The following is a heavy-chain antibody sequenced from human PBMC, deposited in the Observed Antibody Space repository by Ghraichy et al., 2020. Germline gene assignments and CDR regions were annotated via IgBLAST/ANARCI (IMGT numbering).Heavy chain of an antibody. Sequence: GGSLRLSCAASGFTFSSYWMSWVRQAPGKGLEWVANIKQDGSEKYYVDSVKGRFTISRDNAKNSLYRQMNSLRAEDTAVYYWARPILEYSSSPDYWGQGTLVTVSS. V-gene: IGHV3-7*03. J-gene: IGHJ4*02. CDR1: GFTFSSYW. D-gene: IGHD6-6*01. CDR2: IKQDGSEK. CDR3: ARPILEYSSSPDY.